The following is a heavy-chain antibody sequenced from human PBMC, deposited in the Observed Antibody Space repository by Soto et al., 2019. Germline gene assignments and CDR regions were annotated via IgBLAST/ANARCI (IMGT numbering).Heavy chain of an antibody. CDR2: ISGSGGST. CDR1: GFTFSSYA. CDR3: AKGGWCSGYDCSPYYFDY. D-gene: IGHD5-12*01. J-gene: IGHJ4*02. Sequence: GGSLRLSCAASGFTFSSYAMSWVRQAPGKGLEWVSAISGSGGSTYYADSVKGRFTISRDNSKNTLYLQMNSLRAEDTAVYYCAKGGWCSGYDCSPYYFDYWGQGTLVTVSS. V-gene: IGHV3-23*01.